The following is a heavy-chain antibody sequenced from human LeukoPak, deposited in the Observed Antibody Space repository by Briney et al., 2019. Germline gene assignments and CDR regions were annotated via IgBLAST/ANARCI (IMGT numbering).Heavy chain of an antibody. CDR1: GFTFSSYG. Sequence: GRSLRLSCAASGFTFSSYGMHWVRQAPGKGLEWVAVIWYDGSNKYYADSVKGRFTISRDNSKNTLYLQMNSLRAEDTAVYYCAKDRDYDFWSGYYYWGQGTLVTVSS. CDR2: IWYDGSNK. V-gene: IGHV3-33*06. J-gene: IGHJ4*02. CDR3: AKDRDYDFWSGYYY. D-gene: IGHD3-3*01.